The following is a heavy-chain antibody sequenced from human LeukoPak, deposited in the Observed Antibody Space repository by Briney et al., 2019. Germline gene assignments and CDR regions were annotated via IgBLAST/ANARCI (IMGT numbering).Heavy chain of an antibody. CDR1: GGSFTSDY. V-gene: IGHV4-59*01. Sequence: SETLSLTCTVSGGSFTSDYWSWIRQPPGKGLEWSGYIYHSGSTNYKSSLKSRVTISVDTSKNQFSLKLNSVTAADTAVYYCARDDRGGNLGYWGQGTLVTVSS. CDR3: ARDDRGGNLGY. D-gene: IGHD2/OR15-2a*01. CDR2: IYHSGST. J-gene: IGHJ4*02.